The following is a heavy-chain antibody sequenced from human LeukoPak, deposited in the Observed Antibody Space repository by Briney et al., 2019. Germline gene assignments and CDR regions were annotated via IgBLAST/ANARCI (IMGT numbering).Heavy chain of an antibody. Sequence: SETLSLTCTVSGGSISSNTYYWGWIRQPPGKGLEWIGSIYYSGSTYYNPSLKSRVTISVDTSKNQFSLKLSSVTAADTAVYFCARQRPWGLSRYFDYWGQGTLVTVSS. D-gene: IGHD7-27*01. J-gene: IGHJ4*02. CDR3: ARQRPWGLSRYFDY. CDR1: GGSISSNTYY. CDR2: IYYSGST. V-gene: IGHV4-39*07.